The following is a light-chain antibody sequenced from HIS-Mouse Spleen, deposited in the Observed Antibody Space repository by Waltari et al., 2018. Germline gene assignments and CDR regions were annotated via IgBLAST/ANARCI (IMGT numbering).Light chain of an antibody. J-gene: IGLJ2*01. Sequence: SYELTQPPSVSVSPGQTARITCSGDALPKQYAYWYQKKPGQAPVLVLYKDSERPSGIPERFSGSSSGTTVTLTISGVQAEDEADYYCQSADSSGTYVFGGGTKLTVL. CDR1: ALPKQY. CDR3: QSADSSGTYV. CDR2: KDS. V-gene: IGLV3-25*03.